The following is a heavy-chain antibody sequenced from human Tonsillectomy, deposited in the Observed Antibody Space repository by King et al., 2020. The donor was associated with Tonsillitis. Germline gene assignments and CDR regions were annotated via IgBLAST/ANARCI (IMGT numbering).Heavy chain of an antibody. CDR1: GYTFTGYY. V-gene: IGHV1-2*02. D-gene: IGHD5-12*01. J-gene: IGHJ1*01. Sequence: VQLVESGAEVKKPGASVKVSCKAFGYTFTGYYMHWVRQAPGQGLEWMGLINPNSGGTNYVQKFQGRVTMTRDTSISTAYMVLGRVTSHDTAGYYFVSGYTGYVDWGQGALVTVSS. CDR2: INPNSGGT. CDR3: VSGYTGYVD.